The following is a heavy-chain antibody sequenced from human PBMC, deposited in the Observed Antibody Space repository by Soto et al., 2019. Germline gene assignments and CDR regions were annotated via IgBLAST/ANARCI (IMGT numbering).Heavy chain of an antibody. V-gene: IGHV3-33*01. CDR3: ARDAIAVIPVCFDP. Sequence: QVQLVESGGGVVQPGGSLRLSCAASGFTFSSYGMHWVRQAPGKGLEWVAVIWYDGSKKYYADSVKGRFTTARNNSRDSLNLQVNCLRVEVTAVYYCARDAIAVIPVCFDPCCLRNLVTVSS. CDR2: IWYDGSKK. J-gene: IGHJ5*02. CDR1: GFTFSSYG. D-gene: IGHD6-19*01.